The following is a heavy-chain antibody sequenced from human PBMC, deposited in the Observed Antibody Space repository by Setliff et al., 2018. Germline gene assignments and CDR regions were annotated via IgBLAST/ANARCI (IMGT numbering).Heavy chain of an antibody. CDR1: GGSVSSGSYY. CDR2: IHYSGNT. D-gene: IGHD3-10*01. J-gene: IGHJ5*02. Sequence: PSETLSLTCAVSGGSVSSGSYYWSWIRHTPGKGLECIGNIHYSGNTNYNPSLKSRVTISIDTAKNQFSLKLSSVTAADPAVYYCARDKTVQRFITWGQGTLVTVSS. CDR3: ARDKTVQRFIT. V-gene: IGHV4-61*01.